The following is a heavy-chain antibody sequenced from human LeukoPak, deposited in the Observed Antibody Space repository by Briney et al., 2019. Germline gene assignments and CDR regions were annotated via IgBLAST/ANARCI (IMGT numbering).Heavy chain of an antibody. CDR2: IRYDGSNK. V-gene: IGHV3-30*02. CDR3: AKGDRTTVTTRFDY. CDR1: GFTFSSYG. D-gene: IGHD4-17*01. Sequence: GGSLRLSCAASGFTFSSYGMHWVRQAPGKGLEGVAFIRYDGSNKYYADSVKGRFTISRDNSKNTLYLQMNSLRAEDTAVYYCAKGDRTTVTTRFDYWGQGTLVTVSS. J-gene: IGHJ4*02.